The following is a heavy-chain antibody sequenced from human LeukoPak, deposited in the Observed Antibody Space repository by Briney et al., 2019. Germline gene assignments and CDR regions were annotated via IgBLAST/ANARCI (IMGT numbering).Heavy chain of an antibody. J-gene: IGHJ6*02. CDR3: ARGPLLGSSSVGYYYGMDV. D-gene: IGHD6-6*01. CDR1: GGIFSSYA. V-gene: IGHV1-69*01. Sequence: GFSVKVSCKASGGIFSSYAISWVRQAPGQGLEWMGGIIPIFGTANYAQKFQGRVTITADESTSTAYMELSSLRSEDTAVYYCARGPLLGSSSVGYYYGMDVWGQGTTVTVSS. CDR2: IIPIFGTA.